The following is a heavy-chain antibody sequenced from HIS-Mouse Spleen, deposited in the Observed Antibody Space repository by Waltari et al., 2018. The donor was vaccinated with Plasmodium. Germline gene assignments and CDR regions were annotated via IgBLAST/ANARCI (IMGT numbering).Heavy chain of an antibody. V-gene: IGHV3-13*01. CDR3: ARKSRGHFDY. CDR2: IGTAGDT. J-gene: IGHJ4*02. Sequence: QATGKGLELVSAIGTAGDTYYPGSVKGRFTISRENAKNSLYLQMNSLRAGDTAVYYCARKSRGHFDYWGQGTLVTVSS.